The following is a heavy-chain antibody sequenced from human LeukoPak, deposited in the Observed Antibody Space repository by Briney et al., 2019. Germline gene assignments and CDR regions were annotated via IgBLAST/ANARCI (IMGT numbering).Heavy chain of an antibody. J-gene: IGHJ4*02. D-gene: IGHD3-22*01. V-gene: IGHV3-48*03. Sequence: GGSLRLSCAASGFTFSSYEMNWVRQAPAKGLEWVSYISSSGSTIYYADSVKGRFTISRDNAKNSLYLQMNSLRAEDTAVYYCAIPGARGYYDSSGPPGYWGQGTLVTVSS. CDR2: ISSSGSTI. CDR1: GFTFSSYE. CDR3: AIPGARGYYDSSGPPGY.